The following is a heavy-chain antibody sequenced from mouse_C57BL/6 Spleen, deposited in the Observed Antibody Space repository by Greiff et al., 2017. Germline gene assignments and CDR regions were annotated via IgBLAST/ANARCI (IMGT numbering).Heavy chain of an antibody. CDR2: IDPSDSYT. CDR1: GYTFTSYW. Sequence: VQLQQSGAELVKPGASVKLSCKASGYTFTSYWMQWVKQRPGQGLEWIGEIDPSDSYTNYNQKFKGKATLTVDTSSSTAYMQLSSLTSEDSAVYYCAKGDYGYYFDYGGQGTTLTVSS. V-gene: IGHV1-50*01. CDR3: AKGDYGYYFDY. J-gene: IGHJ2*01. D-gene: IGHD2-4*01.